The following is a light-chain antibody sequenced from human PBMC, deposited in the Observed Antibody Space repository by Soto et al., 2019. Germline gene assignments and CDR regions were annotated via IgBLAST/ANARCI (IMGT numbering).Light chain of an antibody. J-gene: IGKJ1*01. V-gene: IGKV1-6*01. Sequence: AIHLTQSPSSLSASVGDRVTITCLASQGIRNDLGWYQQKPGKAPKLLIYAASSLQSGVPSRFSGSASGTDFTLTISSLQPEDFATYYCLQDYSYPWTFGQGTKVDI. CDR3: LQDYSYPWT. CDR1: QGIRND. CDR2: AAS.